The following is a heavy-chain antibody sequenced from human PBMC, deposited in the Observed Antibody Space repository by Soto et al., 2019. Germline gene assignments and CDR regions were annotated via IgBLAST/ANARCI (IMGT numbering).Heavy chain of an antibody. J-gene: IGHJ4*02. V-gene: IGHV3-11*06. Sequence: GGSLRLSCAASGFTFSDYYMTWIRQAPGKGLEWVSYISSSSSYTKYADSVKGRFTISRDKAKNSLYLQMNSLRAEDTAVYYCARVRGSDTYYYDSSGYYGWGQGTLVTVSS. CDR1: GFTFSDYY. CDR3: ARVRGSDTYYYDSSGYYG. CDR2: ISSSSSYT. D-gene: IGHD3-22*01.